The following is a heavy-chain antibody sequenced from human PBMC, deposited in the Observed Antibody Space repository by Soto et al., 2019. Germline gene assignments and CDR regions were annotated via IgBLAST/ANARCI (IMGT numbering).Heavy chain of an antibody. CDR2: ISGSGGST. Sequence: EVQLLESGGGLVQPGGSLRLSCAASGFTFSSYAMSWVRQAPGKGLEWVSAISGSGGSTYYADSVKGRFNICSANSKNALYLQTDSLRAEDTAVSYCAKDPAFGYWGYFDYWGQGTLVVVSS. V-gene: IGHV3-23*01. J-gene: IGHJ4*02. CDR1: GFTFSSYA. D-gene: IGHD2-8*02. CDR3: AKDPAFGYWGYFDY.